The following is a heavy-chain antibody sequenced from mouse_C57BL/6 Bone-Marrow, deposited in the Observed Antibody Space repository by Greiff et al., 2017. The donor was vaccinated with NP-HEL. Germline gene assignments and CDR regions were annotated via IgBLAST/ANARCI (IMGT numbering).Heavy chain of an antibody. J-gene: IGHJ1*03. V-gene: IGHV1-64*01. CDR3: AFLMTTAGYFDV. CDR2: IHPNSGST. Sequence: QVQLQQPGAELVKPGASVKLSCKASGYTFTSYWMHWVKQRPGQGLEWIGMIHPNSGSTNYNEKFKSKATLTVDKSSSTAYMQLSSLTSEDSAVYYCAFLMTTAGYFDVWGTGTTVTVSS. CDR1: GYTFTSYW. D-gene: IGHD1-1*01.